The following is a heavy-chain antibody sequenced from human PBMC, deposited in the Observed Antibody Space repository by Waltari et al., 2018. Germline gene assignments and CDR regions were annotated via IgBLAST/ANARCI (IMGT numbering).Heavy chain of an antibody. D-gene: IGHD4-17*01. J-gene: IGHJ5*02. Sequence: QVQLQESGPGLVKPSETLSLTCAVSGYSISSGYYWGWIRQPPGKGLEWIGSIYHSGRTYYNPSLKSRVTISVDTSKNQFSLKLSSVTAADTAVYYWARRRYGDNRWFDPWGQGTLVTVSS. CDR3: ARRRYGDNRWFDP. V-gene: IGHV4-38-2*01. CDR1: GYSISSGYY. CDR2: IYHSGRT.